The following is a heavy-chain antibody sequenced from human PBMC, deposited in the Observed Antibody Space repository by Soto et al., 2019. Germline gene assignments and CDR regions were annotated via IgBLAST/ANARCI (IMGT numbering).Heavy chain of an antibody. CDR3: ARDYYGSGSPRGGNWFHP. Sequence: SVKVSCKASGGTFSSYTISWVRQAPGQGLEWMGRIIPILGIANYAQKFQGRVTITADKSTSTAYMELSSLRSEDTAVYYCARDYYGSGSPRGGNWFHPWGQGTLVTVSS. J-gene: IGHJ5*02. V-gene: IGHV1-69*02. CDR1: GGTFSSYT. CDR2: IIPILGIA. D-gene: IGHD3-10*01.